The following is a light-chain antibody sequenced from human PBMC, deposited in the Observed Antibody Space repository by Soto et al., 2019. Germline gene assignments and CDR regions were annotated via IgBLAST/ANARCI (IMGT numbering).Light chain of an antibody. CDR1: QSISSC. V-gene: IGKV1-5*01. CDR3: QQYSTYSPT. CDR2: DTS. Sequence: DIQMTQSPSTLSASVGDRVTITCRSIQSISSCLSWYQQKAGKAPKLLIYDTSSLESGVQSRFSGSRSGTEFTLTISSLQPDDFATYYCQQYSTYSPTFGHGTRVEI. J-gene: IGKJ1*01.